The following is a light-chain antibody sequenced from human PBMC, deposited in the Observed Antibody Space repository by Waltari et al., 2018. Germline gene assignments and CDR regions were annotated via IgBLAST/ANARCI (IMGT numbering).Light chain of an antibody. J-gene: IGKJ1*01. V-gene: IGKV3-11*01. CDR2: DAS. Sequence: VLTQSPATLSLSPGERATLSCRASQSVDDYMAWYQQKPGQSPRLLIYDASNRATGIPTRFSGSGFGTDFTLTISSLEPDDFAHYYCQQRRNWPPTFGQGTKVEI. CDR1: QSVDDY. CDR3: QQRRNWPPT.